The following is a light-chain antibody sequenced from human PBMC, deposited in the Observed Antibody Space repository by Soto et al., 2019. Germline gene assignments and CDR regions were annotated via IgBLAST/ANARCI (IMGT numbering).Light chain of an antibody. V-gene: IGKV1-5*01. Sequence: DIQMTQSPSTLSASVGDRVTITCRASQSISSWLAWYQQKPGKAPKLLIYDASSLESGVPSRFSGSGSGTEFTLTISSLQPDDFATYYCQQYNSYHYTVGQGTKLEIK. CDR1: QSISSW. CDR3: QQYNSYHYT. CDR2: DAS. J-gene: IGKJ2*01.